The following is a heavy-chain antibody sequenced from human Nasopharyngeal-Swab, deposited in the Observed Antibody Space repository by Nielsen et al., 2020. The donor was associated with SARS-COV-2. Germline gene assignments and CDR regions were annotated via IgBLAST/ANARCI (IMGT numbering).Heavy chain of an antibody. J-gene: IGHJ6*03. Sequence: RQAPGKGLEWIGYIYYSGSTNYNPSLKSRVTISVDTSKNQFSLKLSSVTAADTAVYYCARDLGGYDILTGYYHYYYNMDVWGKGTTVTVSS. CDR2: IYYSGST. D-gene: IGHD3-9*01. CDR3: ARDLGGYDILTGYYHYYYNMDV. V-gene: IGHV4-59*01.